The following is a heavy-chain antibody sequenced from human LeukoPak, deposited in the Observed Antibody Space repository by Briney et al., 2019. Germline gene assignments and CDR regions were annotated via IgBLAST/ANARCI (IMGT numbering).Heavy chain of an antibody. J-gene: IGHJ4*02. V-gene: IGHV4-38-2*02. Sequence: SETLSLTCTVSNYSISSGFFWGWIRQPPGKGLEWIGSIYHSGSTYYNPSLKSRVTISMDTSKNQFSLKLSSVTAADTAVYYCARDSGSGDWGQGTLVTVSS. CDR1: NYSISSGFF. CDR2: IYHSGST. D-gene: IGHD3-10*01. CDR3: ARDSGSGD.